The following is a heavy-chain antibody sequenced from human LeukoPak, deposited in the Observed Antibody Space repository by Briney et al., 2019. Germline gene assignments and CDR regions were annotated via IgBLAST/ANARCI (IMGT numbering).Heavy chain of an antibody. D-gene: IGHD1-26*01. CDR1: GFPFSNYG. J-gene: IGHJ4*02. Sequence: GGSLRLSCAASGFPFSNYGMHWVRQAPGKGLEWVGVTSYDGTQKYFADSVKGRFTISRDNSKNTLYLQMNSLRAEDTAVYYCAKNVGSTPPFDYWGQGILVTVPS. CDR2: TSYDGTQK. V-gene: IGHV3-30*18. CDR3: AKNVGSTPPFDY.